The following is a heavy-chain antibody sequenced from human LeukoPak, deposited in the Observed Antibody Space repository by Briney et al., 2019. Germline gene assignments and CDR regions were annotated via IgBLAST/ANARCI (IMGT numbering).Heavy chain of an antibody. CDR2: ISSSGSTI. J-gene: IGHJ4*02. V-gene: IGHV3-11*04. CDR1: GFTVSSNY. Sequence: GGSLRLSCAASGFTVSSNYMSWVRQAPGKGLEWISYISSSGSTIHYADSVKGRFTISGDNAKNSLYLQMNSLRAEDTAVYYCARRAGAYSHPYDYWGQGTLVTVSS. D-gene: IGHD4/OR15-4a*01. CDR3: ARRAGAYSHPYDY.